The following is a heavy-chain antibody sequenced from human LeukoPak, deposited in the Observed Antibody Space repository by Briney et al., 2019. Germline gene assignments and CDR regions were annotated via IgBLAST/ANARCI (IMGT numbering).Heavy chain of an antibody. CDR2: IDTSGNT. V-gene: IGHV4-4*07. J-gene: IGHJ4*02. D-gene: IGHD2-21*02. Sequence: SETLSLTCTVSGGSISSYYWSWIRQPAGKGLEWIGRIDTSGNTNYKPSLKSRVTMSVDTSKNQFSLKLSSVTAADTAVYYCARGRGLRGHNLWGQGTLVTVSS. CDR1: GGSISSYY. CDR3: ARGRGLRGHNL.